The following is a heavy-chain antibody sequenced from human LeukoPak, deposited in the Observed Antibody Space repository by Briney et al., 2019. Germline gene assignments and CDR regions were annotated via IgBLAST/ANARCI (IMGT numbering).Heavy chain of an antibody. CDR2: INHSGST. D-gene: IGHD6-13*01. V-gene: IGHV4-34*01. CDR3: TYSSSWYWPYYYYGMDV. J-gene: IGHJ6*02. Sequence: PSETLSLTCAVYGGFFSGYYWSWIRQPPGKGLEWIGEINHSGSTNYNPSLKSRVTISVDTSKNQFSLKLSSVTAADTAVCYCTYSSSWYWPYYYYGMDVWGQGTTVTVSS. CDR1: GGFFSGYY.